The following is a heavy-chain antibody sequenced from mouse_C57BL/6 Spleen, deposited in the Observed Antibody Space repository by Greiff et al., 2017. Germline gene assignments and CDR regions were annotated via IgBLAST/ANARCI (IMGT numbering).Heavy chain of an antibody. CDR1: EYEFPSHD. D-gene: IGHD4-1*01. J-gene: IGHJ4*01. Sequence: DVQLVESGGGLVQPGESLKLSCESNEYEFPSHDMSWVRKTPEKRLELVAAINSDGGSTYYPDTMERRFIISRDNTKKTLYLQMSSLRSEDTALXYGARFNWYYAMDYWGQGTSVTVSS. V-gene: IGHV5-2*01. CDR2: INSDGGST. CDR3: ARFNWYYAMDY.